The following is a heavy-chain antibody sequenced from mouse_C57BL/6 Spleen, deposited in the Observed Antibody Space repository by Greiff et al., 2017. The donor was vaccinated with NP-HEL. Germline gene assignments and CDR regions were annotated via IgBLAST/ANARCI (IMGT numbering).Heavy chain of an antibody. D-gene: IGHD2-4*01. V-gene: IGHV1-22*01. CDR1: GYTFTDYN. CDR2: INPNNGGT. CDR3: ARFGGDDYDVLYAMDY. Sequence: EVQLQQSGPELVKPGASVKMSCKASGYTFTDYNMHWVKQSHGKSLEWIGYINPNNGGTSYNQKFKGKATLTVNKSSSTAYMELRSLTSEDSAVYYCARFGGDDYDVLYAMDYWGQGTSVTVSS. J-gene: IGHJ4*01.